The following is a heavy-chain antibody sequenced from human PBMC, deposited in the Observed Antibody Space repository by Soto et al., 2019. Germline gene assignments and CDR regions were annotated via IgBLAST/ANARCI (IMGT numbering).Heavy chain of an antibody. Sequence: PSETLSLTCTVSGGSISSYYWSWIRQPPGKGLEWIGYIYYSGSTNYNPSLKSRVTISVDTSKNQFSLKLSSVTAADTAVYYCARVISSCMVNWFDPWGQGTLVTVSS. CDR1: GGSISSYY. J-gene: IGHJ5*02. CDR2: IYYSGST. D-gene: IGHD3-3*02. V-gene: IGHV4-59*01. CDR3: ARVISSCMVNWFDP.